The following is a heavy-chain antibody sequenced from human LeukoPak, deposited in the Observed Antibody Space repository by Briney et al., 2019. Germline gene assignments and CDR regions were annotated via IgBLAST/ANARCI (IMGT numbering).Heavy chain of an antibody. CDR2: IYHSGST. Sequence: PGGSLRLSCAASGFTFSSYAMSWIRQSPGKGLEWIGYIYHSGSTKYNPSLKSRVTISVDTSKKQFSLKLSSVTAADTAVYYCARVKYRSSWYEGDWFDPWGQGTLVTVSS. J-gene: IGHJ5*02. V-gene: IGHV4-59*12. CDR3: ARVKYRSSWYEGDWFDP. CDR1: GFTFSSYA. D-gene: IGHD6-13*01.